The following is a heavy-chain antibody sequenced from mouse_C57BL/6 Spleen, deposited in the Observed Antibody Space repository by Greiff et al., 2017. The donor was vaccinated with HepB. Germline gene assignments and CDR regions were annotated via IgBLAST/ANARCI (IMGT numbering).Heavy chain of an antibody. CDR1: GFTFSSYA. D-gene: IGHD1-1*01. CDR2: ISDGGSYT. CDR3: AREDPYYYGSRGYFDV. V-gene: IGHV5-4*01. Sequence: EVKLVESGGGLVKPGGSLKLSCAASGFTFSSYAMSWVRQTPEKRLEWVATISDGGSYTYYPDNVKGRFTISRDNAKNNLYLQMSHLKSEDTAMYYCAREDPYYYGSRGYFDVWGTGTTVTVSS. J-gene: IGHJ1*03.